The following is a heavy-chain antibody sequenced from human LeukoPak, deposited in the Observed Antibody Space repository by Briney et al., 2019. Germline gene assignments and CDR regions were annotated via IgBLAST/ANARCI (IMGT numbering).Heavy chain of an antibody. V-gene: IGHV3-66*02. D-gene: IGHD5-18*01. J-gene: IGHJ4*02. CDR1: GFTVSSNY. CDR2: IYSGGST. CDR3: ARDNGVRGYSYGFDY. Sequence: GGSLRLSCAASGFTVSSNYMSWVRQAPGKGLEWVSVIYSGGSTYYADSVKGRFTISRDNSKNPLYLQMNSLRAEDTAVYYCARDNGVRGYSYGFDYWGQGTLVTVSS.